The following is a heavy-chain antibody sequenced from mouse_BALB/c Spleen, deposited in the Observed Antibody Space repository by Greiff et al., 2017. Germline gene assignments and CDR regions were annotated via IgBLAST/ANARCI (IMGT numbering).Heavy chain of an antibody. CDR2: ISYSGST. CDR1: GYSITSDYA. Sequence: DVQLQESGPGLVKPSQSLSLTCTVTGYSITSDYAWNWIRQFPGNKLEWMGYISYSGSTSYNPSLKSRISITRDTSKNQFFLQLNSVTTEDTATYYCARSNDGYSYAMDYWGQGTSVTVSS. D-gene: IGHD2-3*01. J-gene: IGHJ4*01. V-gene: IGHV3-2*02. CDR3: ARSNDGYSYAMDY.